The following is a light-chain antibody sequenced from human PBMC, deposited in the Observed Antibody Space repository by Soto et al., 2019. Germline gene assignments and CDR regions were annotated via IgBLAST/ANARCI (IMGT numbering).Light chain of an antibody. CDR1: QGVSTW. V-gene: IGKV1-12*01. Sequence: DIQMTQSPSSVSASVGDRVTITCRASQGVSTWLAWYQQKPGKAPNLLIYTASSLQSGVPSRFSGSGSGTDFTHTINVLQPEDFATYYGQHAASFPITFGQGTRLEIK. CDR3: QHAASFPIT. J-gene: IGKJ5*01. CDR2: TAS.